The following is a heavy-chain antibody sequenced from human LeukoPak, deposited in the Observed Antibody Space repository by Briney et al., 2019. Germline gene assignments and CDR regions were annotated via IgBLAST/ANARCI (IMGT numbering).Heavy chain of an antibody. CDR3: ARVRKVYAIGSFDY. V-gene: IGHV3-7*01. CDR2: IKQDGSEK. CDR1: GFTFSSYW. Sequence: GGSLRLSCAASGFTFSSYWMSWVRHAPGKGLEWVANIKQDGSEKYYVDSVKGRFTISRDNAKNSLYLQMNSLRAEDTAVYYCARVRKVYAIGSFDYWGQGTLVTVSS. D-gene: IGHD2-8*01. J-gene: IGHJ4*02.